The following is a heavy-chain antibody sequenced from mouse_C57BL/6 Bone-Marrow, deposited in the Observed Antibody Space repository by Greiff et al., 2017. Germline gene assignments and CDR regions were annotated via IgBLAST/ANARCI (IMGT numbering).Heavy chain of an antibody. V-gene: IGHV5-17*01. CDR3: ARTRLLGPCDY. CDR1: GFTFSDYG. D-gene: IGHD2-3*01. CDR2: ISSGSSTL. Sequence: EVKLMESGGGLVKPGGSLKLSCAASGFTFSDYGMHWVRQAPEKGLEWVAYISSGSSTLYYADTVKGRFTISRYNATNTLFLQMTSLRSEDTAMYYCARTRLLGPCDYWGQGTTLTVSS. J-gene: IGHJ2*01.